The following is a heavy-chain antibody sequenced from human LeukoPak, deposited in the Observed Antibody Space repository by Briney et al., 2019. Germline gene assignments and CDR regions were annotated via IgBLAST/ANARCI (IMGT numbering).Heavy chain of an antibody. Sequence: SVKVSCKASGGTFSSYAISWVRQAPGQGLEWMGRIIPIFGTANYAQKFQGRVTITTDESTSTAYMELSSLRSGDTAVDYCAVILPYYYDSSGPFDYWGQGTLVTVSS. D-gene: IGHD3-22*01. CDR1: GGTFSSYA. V-gene: IGHV1-69*05. J-gene: IGHJ4*02. CDR2: IIPIFGTA. CDR3: AVILPYYYDSSGPFDY.